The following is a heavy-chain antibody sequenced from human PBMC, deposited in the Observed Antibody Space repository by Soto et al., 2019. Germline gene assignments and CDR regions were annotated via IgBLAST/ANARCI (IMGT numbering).Heavy chain of an antibody. D-gene: IGHD6-6*01. CDR3: AVREYSSSSPLLDYYYYMDV. V-gene: IGHV3-23*01. CDR2: ISGSGGST. J-gene: IGHJ6*03. Sequence: EVQLLESGGGLVQPGGSLRLSCAASGFTFSSYAMSWVRQAPGKGLAWVSAISGSGGSTYYADSVKGRFTISRDNSKNTLYLQMNSLRAEDTAVYYCAVREYSSSSPLLDYYYYMDVWGKGTTVTVSS. CDR1: GFTFSSYA.